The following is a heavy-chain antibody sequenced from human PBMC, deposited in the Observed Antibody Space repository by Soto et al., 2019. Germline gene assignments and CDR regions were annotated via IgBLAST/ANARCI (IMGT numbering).Heavy chain of an antibody. V-gene: IGHV4-34*01. Sequence: QVQLQQWGAGLLKPSETLSLTCAIYGGSFSGYYWSWIRQPPGKGLESIGEINHSGSTNYNPSLKSRVTISVDTSKNQFSRRLSSVTAADTAVYYCARGRHFDWLSHGSCDYWGLATLVTVSS. CDR3: ARGRHFDWLSHGSCDY. CDR2: INHSGST. CDR1: GGSFSGYY. D-gene: IGHD3-9*01. J-gene: IGHJ4*02.